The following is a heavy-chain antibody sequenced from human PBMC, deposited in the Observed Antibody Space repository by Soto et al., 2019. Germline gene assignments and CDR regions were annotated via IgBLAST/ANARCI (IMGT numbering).Heavy chain of an antibody. J-gene: IGHJ5*02. CDR3: ARGKRSKTASAGTGWFDP. CDR2: IYYSGLT. Sequence: QLQLQESGSGLLKPSQTLSLNCSVSGDSISSGGLSWNWLRQSPGRGLEWIGYIYYSGLTYYNPSPKSRVSMSLDTSENQVSLSLSSVTAADSAVYYCARGKRSKTASAGTGWFDPWGPGTLVTVSS. D-gene: IGHD6-13*01. CDR1: GDSISSGGLS. V-gene: IGHV4-30-2*06.